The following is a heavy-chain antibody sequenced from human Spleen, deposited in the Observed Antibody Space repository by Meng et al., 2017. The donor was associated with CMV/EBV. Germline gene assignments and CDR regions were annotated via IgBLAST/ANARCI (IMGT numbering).Heavy chain of an antibody. J-gene: IGHJ4*02. V-gene: IGHV3-74*01. CDR2: INTDGSTT. CDR3: ARVEQQWLVPDY. CDR1: GFIFNDYW. D-gene: IGHD6-19*01. Sequence: GGSLRLSCAASGFIFNDYWMHWVRQAPGKGLVWVSRINTDGSTTSYADSVKGRFTISRDNARDTLYLQMNSLRAEDTAVYYCARVEQQWLVPDYWGQGTLVTVSS.